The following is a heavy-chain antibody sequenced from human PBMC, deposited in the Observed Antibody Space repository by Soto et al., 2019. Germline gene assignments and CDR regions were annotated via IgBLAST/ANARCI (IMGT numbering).Heavy chain of an antibody. CDR3: VSWVYAHFDY. V-gene: IGHV3-23*01. Sequence: PVGSWDLSLAPSVCTFASPYSQAMSCFRQSPGKGPEWVSTISSNGANTHYAEPVQGRFTISKDASRNTVHLHMNSLRADDTATYFCVSWVYAHFDYLGQRTPVSVSS. D-gene: IGHD2-8*01. CDR1: VCTFASPYSQA. J-gene: IGHJ4*01. CDR2: ISSNGANT.